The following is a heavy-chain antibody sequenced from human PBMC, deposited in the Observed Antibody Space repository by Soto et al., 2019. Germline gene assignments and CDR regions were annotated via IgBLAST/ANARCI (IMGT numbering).Heavy chain of an antibody. Sequence: QVQLQQWGAGLLKPSETLSLTCAVYGGSFSGYYWSWIRQPPGKGLEWIGEINHSGSTNYNPSLKSRVTISVDTSKNQFSLKLSSVTAADTAVYYCARHSSGWEYYFDYWGQGTLVTVSS. CDR2: INHSGST. V-gene: IGHV4-34*01. CDR3: ARHSSGWEYYFDY. CDR1: GGSFSGYY. J-gene: IGHJ4*02. D-gene: IGHD6-19*01.